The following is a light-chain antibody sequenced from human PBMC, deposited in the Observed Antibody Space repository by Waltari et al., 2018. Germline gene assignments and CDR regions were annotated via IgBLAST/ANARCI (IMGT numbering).Light chain of an antibody. V-gene: IGLV2-14*01. Sequence: QSALTQPASVSGSPGQSITISCSGTDSDVGAYDFVSWYQQHPGKAPHPIIYGVSNLPSGISNRFSAPKSGNPASLTISGLQAEDGADYYCSSYTTSSAPGVFGTGTRVTVL. CDR3: SSYTTSSAPGV. CDR1: DSDVGAYDF. J-gene: IGLJ1*01. CDR2: GVS.